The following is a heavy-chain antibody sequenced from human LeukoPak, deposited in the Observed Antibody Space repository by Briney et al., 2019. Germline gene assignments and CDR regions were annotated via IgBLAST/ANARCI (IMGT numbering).Heavy chain of an antibody. CDR2: ISSSSSTI. J-gene: IGHJ4*02. Sequence: GGSLILSCAASGFTFSSYSMNWVRQAPGKGLEWVSYISSSSSTIYYADSVKGRFTISRDNAKNSLYLQMNSLRAEDTAVYYCARDSCSGGSCTVDYWGQGTLVTVSS. D-gene: IGHD2-15*01. CDR1: GFTFSSYS. CDR3: ARDSCSGGSCTVDY. V-gene: IGHV3-48*01.